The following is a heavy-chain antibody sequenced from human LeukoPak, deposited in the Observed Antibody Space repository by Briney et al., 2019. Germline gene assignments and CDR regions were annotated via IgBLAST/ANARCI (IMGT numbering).Heavy chain of an antibody. Sequence: GGSPRLSCAASRFTSSSYAMSCVREAPRKGLEWVSAISGGGGSTYYADSVKGRFTISRDNSKNTLYLQMNSQRAEDTAVYYCAKGYDSSGYRYYFDDWGQGTLVTVSS. CDR2: ISGGGGST. J-gene: IGHJ4*02. CDR3: AKGYDSSGYRYYFDD. D-gene: IGHD3-22*01. V-gene: IGHV3-23*01. CDR1: RFTSSSYA.